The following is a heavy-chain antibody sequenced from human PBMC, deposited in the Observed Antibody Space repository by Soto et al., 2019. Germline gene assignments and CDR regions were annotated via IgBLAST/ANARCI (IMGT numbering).Heavy chain of an antibody. CDR2: IYYSGST. V-gene: IGHV4-31*03. CDR3: ASAVATISYFDY. Sequence: PSETLSLTCTVSGGSISSGGYYWSWIRQHPGKGLEWIGYIYYSGSTYYNPSLKSRVTISVDTSKNQFSLKLSSVTAADTAVYYCASAVATISYFDYWGQGTLVTVSS. J-gene: IGHJ4*02. D-gene: IGHD5-12*01. CDR1: GGSISSGGYY.